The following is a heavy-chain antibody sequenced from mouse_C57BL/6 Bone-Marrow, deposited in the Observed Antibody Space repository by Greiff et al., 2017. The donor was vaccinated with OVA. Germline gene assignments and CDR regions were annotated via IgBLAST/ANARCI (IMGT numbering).Heavy chain of an antibody. J-gene: IGHJ3*01. D-gene: IGHD1-1*01. V-gene: IGHV1-82*01. CDR3: ARGNYGSSVFAY. CDR1: GYAFSSSW. Sequence: VQLQQSGPELVQPGASVKISCKASGYAFSSSWMNWVKQRPGKGLEWIGRIYPGDGDTNYNGNFTGKATLTADKSSSTTYLQTSSLTSEDSAVYGCARGNYGSSVFAYWGQGTLVTVSA. CDR2: IYPGDGDT.